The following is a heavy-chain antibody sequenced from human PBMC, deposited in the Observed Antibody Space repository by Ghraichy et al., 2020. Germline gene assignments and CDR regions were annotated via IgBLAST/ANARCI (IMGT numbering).Heavy chain of an antibody. Sequence: SETLSLTCTVSGGSISSYYWSWIRQPPGKGLEWIGYIYTSGSTNYNPSLKSRVTISVDTSKNQFSLKLSSVTTADTAVYYCASLDGYPLDNWFDPWGQGTLVTVSS. J-gene: IGHJ5*02. D-gene: IGHD5-24*01. CDR2: IYTSGST. CDR1: GGSISSYY. V-gene: IGHV4-4*09. CDR3: ASLDGYPLDNWFDP.